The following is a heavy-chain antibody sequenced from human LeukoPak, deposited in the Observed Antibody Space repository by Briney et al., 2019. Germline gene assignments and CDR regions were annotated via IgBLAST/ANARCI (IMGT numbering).Heavy chain of an antibody. CDR3: ARGPPHSSGWRTFDS. V-gene: IGHV3-53*01. Sequence: GGSLRLSCAASGFTVSSNYMSWVRQAPGKGLEWVSFIYSGGSTFYSDSVKGRFTISRDNSQKTLYIQINSLKAAATALYYCARGPPHSSGWRTFDSWGQGTLVTVSP. D-gene: IGHD6-19*01. CDR1: GFTVSSNY. J-gene: IGHJ4*02. CDR2: IYSGGST.